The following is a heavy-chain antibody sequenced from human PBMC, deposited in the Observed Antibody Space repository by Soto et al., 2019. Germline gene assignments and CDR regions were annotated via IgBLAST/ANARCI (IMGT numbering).Heavy chain of an antibody. D-gene: IGHD3-10*01. V-gene: IGHV4-34*01. CDR1: GGSFSGYY. CDR3: ASKNLWFGEPDVANYFDY. J-gene: IGHJ4*02. CDR2: INHSGST. Sequence: SETLSLTYAVYGGSFSGYYWSWIRQPPGKGLEWIGEINHSGSTKYNPSLKSRVTISVDTSKNQFSLKLSSVTAADTAVYYCASKNLWFGEPDVANYFDYWGQGTLVTVSS.